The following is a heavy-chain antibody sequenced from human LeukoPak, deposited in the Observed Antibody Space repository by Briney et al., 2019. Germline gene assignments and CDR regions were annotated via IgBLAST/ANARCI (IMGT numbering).Heavy chain of an antibody. Sequence: PGGSLRLSCAASGFTLSAYSVNWVRQAPGKGLEWVSYISTRSSLIYYAESVRGRFTISRDDAKDSLYLQMNSLRAEDTAVYYCANSPRGIAVAGDFDYWGQGTLVTVSS. D-gene: IGHD6-19*01. V-gene: IGHV3-48*04. CDR2: ISTRSSLI. CDR3: ANSPRGIAVAGDFDY. J-gene: IGHJ4*02. CDR1: GFTLSAYS.